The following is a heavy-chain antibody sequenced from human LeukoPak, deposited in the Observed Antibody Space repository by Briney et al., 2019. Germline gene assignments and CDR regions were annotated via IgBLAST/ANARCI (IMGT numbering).Heavy chain of an antibody. Sequence: GGSLRLSCAASGFTFSSFPMHWVRQAPGKGLEWVAVISYDGSNKYYADSVKGRFTISRDNSKNTLYLQMNSLRAEDTAVYYCARDNWGSLDYWGQGILVTVSS. CDR3: ARDNWGSLDY. CDR2: ISYDGSNK. CDR1: GFTFSSFP. D-gene: IGHD7-27*01. J-gene: IGHJ4*02. V-gene: IGHV3-30*04.